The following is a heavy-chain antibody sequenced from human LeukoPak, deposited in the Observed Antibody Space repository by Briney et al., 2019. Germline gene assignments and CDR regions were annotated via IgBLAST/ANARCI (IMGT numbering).Heavy chain of an antibody. J-gene: IGHJ4*02. V-gene: IGHV1-2*02. CDR2: INPNSGGT. Sequence: GASVKVSCRASGYTFTDYYIHWVRQAPGQGLEWMGWINPNSGGTDYVQRFQGRVTMTRDTSITTAYMEVSRLRSDDTALYYCARVLLHESFDYWGQGTLVTVSS. CDR3: ARVLLHESFDY. CDR1: GYTFTDYY.